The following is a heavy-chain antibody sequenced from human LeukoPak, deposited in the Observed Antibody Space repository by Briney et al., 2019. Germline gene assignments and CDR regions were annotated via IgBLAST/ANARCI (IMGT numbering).Heavy chain of an antibody. D-gene: IGHD3-22*01. V-gene: IGHV4-34*01. CDR3: ARVITMIVVVTETDAFDI. Sequence: SETLSLTCAVYGGSFSGYYWSWNRQPPGKGLEWIGEINHSGSTNYNPSLKSRVTISVDTSKNQFSLKLSSVTAADTAVYYCARVITMIVVVTETDAFDIWGQGTMVTVSS. J-gene: IGHJ3*02. CDR1: GGSFSGYY. CDR2: INHSGST.